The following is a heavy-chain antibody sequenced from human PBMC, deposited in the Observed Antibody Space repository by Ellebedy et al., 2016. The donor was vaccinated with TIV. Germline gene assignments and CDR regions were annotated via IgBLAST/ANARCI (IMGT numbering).Heavy chain of an antibody. CDR2: LYYSGTT. Sequence: MPSETLSLTCTVSGGSISSSSYYWGWIRQSPGKGLEWIGSLYYSGTTYYNPSLKSRVSISVDMSKNEFSLKLSSVTAADTAVYYCARDLLALRGGFDIWGQGTMVTVS. CDR1: GGSISSSSYY. J-gene: IGHJ3*02. CDR3: ARDLLALRGGFDI. D-gene: IGHD2-15*01. V-gene: IGHV4-39*07.